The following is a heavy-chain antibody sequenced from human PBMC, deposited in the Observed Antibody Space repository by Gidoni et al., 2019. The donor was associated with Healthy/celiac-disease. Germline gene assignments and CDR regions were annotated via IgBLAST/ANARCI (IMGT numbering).Heavy chain of an antibody. CDR2: IYYSGST. J-gene: IGHJ6*02. CDR3: ARHTYCSGGSCYSTGYYYYGMDV. V-gene: IGHV4-39*01. CDR1: GAFIISCSYY. Sequence: LQLQVSAPGLVQSSETLSSPCAASGAFIISCSYYWRSIRQPPGTGLEWIGSIYYSGSTYYNASVKSRVTISVDTSKNQFSLRLSSVTDADTAVYYCARHTYCSGGSCYSTGYYYYGMDVWGQGTTVTVSS. D-gene: IGHD2-15*01.